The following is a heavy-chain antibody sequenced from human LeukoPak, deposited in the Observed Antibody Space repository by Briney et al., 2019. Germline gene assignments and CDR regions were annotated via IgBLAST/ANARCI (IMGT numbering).Heavy chain of an antibody. V-gene: IGHV4-34*01. J-gene: IGHJ4*02. CDR2: INHSGST. D-gene: IGHD2-15*01. Sequence: SETLSLTCAVYGGSFSGYYWSWIRQPPGKGLEWIGEINHSGSTNYNPSLKSRVTISVDTSKNQFSLKLGSVTAADTAVYYCARAVAGYWGQGTLVTVSS. CDR3: ARAVAGY. CDR1: GGSFSGYY.